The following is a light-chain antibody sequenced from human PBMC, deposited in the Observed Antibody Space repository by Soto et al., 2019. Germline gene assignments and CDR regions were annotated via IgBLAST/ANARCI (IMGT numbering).Light chain of an antibody. J-gene: IGLJ1*01. CDR1: SSNIGAGYD. CDR3: QSYDSSLSGYV. CDR2: GNN. Sequence: QSVLTQPPSVSGAPGQRVTISCTGSSSNIGAGYDVHWYQHLPGTAPKLLIYGNNNRPSGVPERFSGSKSGTSASLAITGLHAEDEADYYCQSYDSSLSGYVFGTGTKLTVL. V-gene: IGLV1-40*01.